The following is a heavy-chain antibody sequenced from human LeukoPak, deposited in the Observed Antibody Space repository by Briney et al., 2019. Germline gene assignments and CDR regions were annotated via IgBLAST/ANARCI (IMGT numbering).Heavy chain of an antibody. CDR2: IKQDGSEK. J-gene: IGHJ4*02. V-gene: IGHV3-7*01. CDR3: ASDGQQLWFGPTDY. Sequence: GGSLRLSCAASGFTFSSYWMSWVRQAPGKGLEWVANIKQDGSEKYYVDSVKGRFTISRDNAKNSLYLQMNSLRAEDTAVYYCASDGQQLWFGPTDYWGQGTLVTVSS. D-gene: IGHD5-18*01. CDR1: GFTFSSYW.